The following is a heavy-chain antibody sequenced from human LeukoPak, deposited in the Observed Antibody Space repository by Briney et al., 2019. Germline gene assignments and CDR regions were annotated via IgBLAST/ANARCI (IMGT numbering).Heavy chain of an antibody. CDR3: ASIYEYGDHFT. Sequence: GSLRLSCAASGFTFSNAWMSWVRQAPGKGLEWIGHIYFSETTKYNPSLKSRASISADISKNQFYLNLRSVTAADTAVYYCASIYEYGDHFTWGQGAQVVVSS. J-gene: IGHJ4*02. D-gene: IGHD4-17*01. CDR1: GFTFSNAW. V-gene: IGHV4-59*01. CDR2: IYFSETT.